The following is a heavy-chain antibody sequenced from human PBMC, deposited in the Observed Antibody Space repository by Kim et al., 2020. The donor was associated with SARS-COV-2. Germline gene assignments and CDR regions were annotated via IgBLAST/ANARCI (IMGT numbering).Heavy chain of an antibody. D-gene: IGHD2-15*01. CDR3: ARGGGSGGSCYDY. V-gene: IGHV4-34*01. J-gene: IGHJ4*02. Sequence: YNPTPKSRVTTSVDTSKNTFSLKLSSVTAADTAVYYCARGGGSGGSCYDYWGQGTLVTVSS.